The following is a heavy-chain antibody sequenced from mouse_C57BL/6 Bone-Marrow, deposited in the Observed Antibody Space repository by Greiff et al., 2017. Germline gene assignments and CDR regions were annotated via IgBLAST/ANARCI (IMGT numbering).Heavy chain of an antibody. CDR2: IDPSDSYT. D-gene: IGHD1-1*01. Sequence: QVQLQQPGAELVMPGASVKLSCKASGYTFTSYWMHWVKQRPGQGLEWIGEIDPSDSYTNYNQKFKGKSTLTVDKSSSTAYMQLSSLTSEDSAVYYCAREDPYYYGSSYGYWGQGTTLTVSS. J-gene: IGHJ2*01. V-gene: IGHV1-69*01. CDR3: AREDPYYYGSSYGY. CDR1: GYTFTSYW.